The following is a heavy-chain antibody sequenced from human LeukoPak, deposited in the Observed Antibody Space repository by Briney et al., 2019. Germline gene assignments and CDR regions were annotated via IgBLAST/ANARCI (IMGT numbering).Heavy chain of an antibody. J-gene: IGHJ4*02. CDR3: ASWYNWNPKIDY. V-gene: IGHV4-38-2*02. CDR1: GYSISSGYY. CDR2: IYHRGST. D-gene: IGHD1-20*01. Sequence: SETLSLTCTVSGYSISSGYYWGWIRQPPGKGLEWIGSIYHRGSTYYNPSLKSRVTISVDTSKNQFSLKLSSVTAADTAVYYCASWYNWNPKIDYWGQGTLVTVSS.